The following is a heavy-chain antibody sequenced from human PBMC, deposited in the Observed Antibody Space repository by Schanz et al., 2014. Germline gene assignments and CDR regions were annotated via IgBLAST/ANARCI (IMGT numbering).Heavy chain of an antibody. CDR3: AGTYCSSTSCYTGYYYMDV. J-gene: IGHJ6*03. Sequence: QVHLVQSGAEVHKPGASLKISCKASGYTFTNFFLHWVRQAPGQGLEWMGIINPIGGSTTYAQKCRGAVTLTTDTSADTAYLELTSLRSEDTAVYYCAGTYCSSTSCYTGYYYMDVWGKGTTVTVSS. CDR2: INPIGGST. D-gene: IGHD2-2*02. CDR1: GYTFTNFF. V-gene: IGHV1-46*01.